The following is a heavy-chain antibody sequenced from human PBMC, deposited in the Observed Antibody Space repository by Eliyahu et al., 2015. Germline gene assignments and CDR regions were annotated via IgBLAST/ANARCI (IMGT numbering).Heavy chain of an antibody. J-gene: IGHJ2*01. V-gene: IGHV1-69*04. CDR3: ARDGAGSSWSFDL. D-gene: IGHD6-13*01. Sequence: EVKKPGSSVKVSCKASGGPXSSYVSWFRXAPGQGLEWMGRIIPMLLVASYAQKXQGRXTXTADRXTXTVYMERXXXRSEDTAVYYCARDGAGSSWSFDLWGRGTLVTVSS. CDR1: GGPXSSYV. CDR2: IIPMLLVA.